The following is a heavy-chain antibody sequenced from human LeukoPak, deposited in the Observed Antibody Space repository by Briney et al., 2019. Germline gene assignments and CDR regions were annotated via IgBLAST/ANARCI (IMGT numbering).Heavy chain of an antibody. CDR1: TFTCSSYS. J-gene: IGHJ5*02. V-gene: IGHV3-21*01. D-gene: IGHD6-19*01. CDR2: ISTSSSTI. CDR3: ARSCSGCTWFDP. Sequence: PGGSLRLSCAASTFTCSSYSMNWVRQAPGKGLEWVSSISTSSSTIYYADSVKGRFTISRDNAKNSLYLQMNSLRAEDTAVYYCARSCSGCTWFDPWGQGTLVTVSS.